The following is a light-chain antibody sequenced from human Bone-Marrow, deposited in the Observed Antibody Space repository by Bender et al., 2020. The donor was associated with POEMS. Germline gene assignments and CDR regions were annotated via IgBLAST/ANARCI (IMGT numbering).Light chain of an antibody. CDR3: SAWDGILNGWV. V-gene: IGLV1-44*01. Sequence: QSVLTQPPSASGTPGQRATISCSGSSSNIGGNAVNWWQQLPGTAPKLLIYDNDQRPSGVPARFSGFKSGTPASLAIGGLQSGGEADYFCSAWDGILNGWVFGGGTELPVL. CDR2: DND. J-gene: IGLJ3*02. CDR1: SSNIGGNA.